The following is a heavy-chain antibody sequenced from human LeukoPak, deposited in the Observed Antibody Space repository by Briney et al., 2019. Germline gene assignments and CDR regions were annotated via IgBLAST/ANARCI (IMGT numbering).Heavy chain of an antibody. CDR3: AREIGPRQPHLWASAFDY. CDR1: GYTFTSYG. Sequence: EASVKVSCKASGYTFTSYGISWVRQAPGQGLEWMGGIIPIFGTANYAQKFQGRVTITADKSTSTAYMELSSLRSEDTAVYYCAREIGPRQPHLWASAFDYWGQGTLVTVSS. D-gene: IGHD5-18*01. J-gene: IGHJ4*02. CDR2: IIPIFGTA. V-gene: IGHV1-69*06.